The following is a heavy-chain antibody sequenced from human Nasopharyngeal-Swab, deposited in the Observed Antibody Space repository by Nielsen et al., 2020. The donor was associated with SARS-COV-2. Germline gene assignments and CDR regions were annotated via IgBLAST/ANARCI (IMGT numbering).Heavy chain of an antibody. J-gene: IGHJ6*02. Sequence: GGSLRLSCAASGFTFSSYEMNWVRQAPGKGLEWVSYISSSGSTIYYADSVKGRFTISRDNAKNSLHLQMNSLRAEDTAVYYCARVQLWLMFSAGMDVWGQGTTVTVSS. D-gene: IGHD5-18*01. CDR2: ISSSGSTI. V-gene: IGHV3-48*03. CDR1: GFTFSSYE. CDR3: ARVQLWLMFSAGMDV.